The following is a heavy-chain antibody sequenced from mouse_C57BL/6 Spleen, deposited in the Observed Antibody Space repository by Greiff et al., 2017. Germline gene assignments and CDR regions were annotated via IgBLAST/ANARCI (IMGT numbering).Heavy chain of an antibody. CDR3: AKGAYYSIHLYFDV. J-gene: IGHJ1*03. D-gene: IGHD2-5*01. CDR1: DYTFTNYW. CDR2: IDPSDSYT. V-gene: IGHV1-69*01. Sequence: VQLQQPGAELVMPGASVKLSCKASDYTFTNYWMHWVKQRPGQGLEWIGEIDPSDSYTNYNQKFKGKSTLTVDKSSSTAYMKLSSLTSEDSAVYYCAKGAYYSIHLYFDVWGTGTTVTVSS.